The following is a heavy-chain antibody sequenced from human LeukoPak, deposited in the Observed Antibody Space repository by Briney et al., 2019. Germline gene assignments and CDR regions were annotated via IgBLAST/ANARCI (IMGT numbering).Heavy chain of an antibody. CDR1: GCSFATYW. J-gene: IGHJ4*02. V-gene: IGHV5-51*01. CDR2: IYPGDSDT. D-gene: IGHD6-13*01. Sequence: GSLKISCKGSGCSFATYWIGWVRQMPGKGLEWMGIIYPGDSDTRYSPSFQGQVTISADKSIGTAYLQWTSLRASDTAMYYCARSEAADRFDFWGQGTLVTVSS. CDR3: ARSEAADRFDF.